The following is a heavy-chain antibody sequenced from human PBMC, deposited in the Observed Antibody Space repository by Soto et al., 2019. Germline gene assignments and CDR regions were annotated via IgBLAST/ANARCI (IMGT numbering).Heavy chain of an antibody. J-gene: IGHJ3*01. D-gene: IGHD3-16*01. Sequence: QVHLVQSGAEVRKPGSSVKVSCKTSGGTFSTYTIYWVRQAPGQGLEWMGRIIPLFGTTRYAQNFQDRVTITADESTSTTDMELSSLRAEDTALYYCARRLDDRADEGFDVWGEGTAVTVSA. V-gene: IGHV1-69*18. CDR2: IIPLFGTT. CDR1: GGTFSTYT. CDR3: ARRLDDRADEGFDV.